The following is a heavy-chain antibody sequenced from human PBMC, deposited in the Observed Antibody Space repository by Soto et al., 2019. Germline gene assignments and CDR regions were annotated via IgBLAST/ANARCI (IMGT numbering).Heavy chain of an antibody. V-gene: IGHV1-46*01. Sequence: ASVKVSLKESGFSFASFYIRWARQAPGQGLEWMGTINPSGGTTYPQNFQGRVTVTRDTSTTTVYMELSSLGSEDTAVYYCAREAPSTYNFDYWGQGILVTVSS. CDR1: GFSFASFY. CDR2: INPSGGT. J-gene: IGHJ4*02. CDR3: AREAPSTYNFDY. D-gene: IGHD5-18*01.